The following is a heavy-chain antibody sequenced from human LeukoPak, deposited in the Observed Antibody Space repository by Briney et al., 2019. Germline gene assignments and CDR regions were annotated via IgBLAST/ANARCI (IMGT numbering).Heavy chain of an antibody. CDR1: GFTFSSYW. V-gene: IGHV3-7*01. D-gene: IGHD3-10*01. Sequence: PGGSLRLSCAASGFTFSSYWMSWVRQAPGKGLEWVASIKQDGSEKYYVDSVKGRFTISRDNAKNSLYLQMNSLRAEDTAVYYCARHHGLLWFGGNWFDPWGQGTLVTVSS. CDR3: ARHHGLLWFGGNWFDP. CDR2: IKQDGSEK. J-gene: IGHJ5*02.